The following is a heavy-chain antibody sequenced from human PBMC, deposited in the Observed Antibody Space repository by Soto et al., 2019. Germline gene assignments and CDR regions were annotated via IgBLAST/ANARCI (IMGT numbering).Heavy chain of an antibody. CDR2: ISGNGNSA. V-gene: IGHV3-23*01. CDR1: GFTFSSYA. D-gene: IGHD6-19*01. Sequence: PGGSLRLSCAASGFTFSSYAMSWVRQAPGKGLEWVSAISGNGNSARHADSVKGRFTISRDNSQNTLYLHMNSLRVDDTALYYCGKEKRGSGWSVCNFWGQGTLVTVSS. J-gene: IGHJ4*02. CDR3: GKEKRGSGWSVCNF.